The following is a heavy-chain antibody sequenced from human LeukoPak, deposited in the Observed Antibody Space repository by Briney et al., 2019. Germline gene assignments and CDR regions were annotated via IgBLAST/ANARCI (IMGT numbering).Heavy chain of an antibody. Sequence: ASVKVSCKVSGYTLTELSMHWVRQAPGKGLEWMGGFDPEDGETIYAQKFQGRVTMTEDTPTDTAYMELSSLRSEDTAVYYCATLGYCSSTSCSDFGYWGQGTLVTVSS. CDR3: ATLGYCSSTSCSDFGY. CDR1: GYTLTELS. D-gene: IGHD2-2*01. J-gene: IGHJ4*02. V-gene: IGHV1-24*01. CDR2: FDPEDGET.